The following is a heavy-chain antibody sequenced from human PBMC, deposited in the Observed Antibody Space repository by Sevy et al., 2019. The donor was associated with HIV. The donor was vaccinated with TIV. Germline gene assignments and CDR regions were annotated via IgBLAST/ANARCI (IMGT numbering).Heavy chain of an antibody. Sequence: ASVKVSCKASGYTFTGYYMHWVRQAPGQGLEWMGRINPNSGGTNYAQKFQGRVTMTRDMSISTAYMELSRLRSDDTAVYYCARDQGIVGAEDYWGQGTLVTVSS. J-gene: IGHJ4*02. CDR1: GYTFTGYY. V-gene: IGHV1-2*06. D-gene: IGHD1-26*01. CDR2: INPNSGGT. CDR3: ARDQGIVGAEDY.